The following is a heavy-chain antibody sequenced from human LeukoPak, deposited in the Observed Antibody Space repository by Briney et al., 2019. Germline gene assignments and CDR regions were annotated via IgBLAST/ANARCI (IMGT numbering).Heavy chain of an antibody. Sequence: ASVKVSCKASGGTFCSYTISWVRQAPGQGLEWMGRIIPILGIANYAQKFQGRVTITADKSTSTAYMELSSLRSEDTAVYYCARRVDYYYYMDVWGKGTTVTVSS. CDR1: GGTFCSYT. CDR3: ARRVDYYYYMDV. CDR2: IIPILGIA. J-gene: IGHJ6*03. D-gene: IGHD3-3*01. V-gene: IGHV1-69*02.